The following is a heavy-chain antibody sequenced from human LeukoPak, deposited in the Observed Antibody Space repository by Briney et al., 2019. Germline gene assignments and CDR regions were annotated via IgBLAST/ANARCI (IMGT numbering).Heavy chain of an antibody. V-gene: IGHV1-8*01. CDR3: ARGGYSGYDVGYYYYYGRDV. D-gene: IGHD5-12*01. CDR1: GYTFTSYD. CDR2: MNPNSGNT. Sequence: ASVKVSCKASGYTFTSYDINWVRQATGQGLEWMGWMNPNSGNTGYAQKFQGRVTMTRNTSISTAYMELSSLRSEDTAVYYCARGGYSGYDVGYYYYYGRDVWGQGTTVTVSS. J-gene: IGHJ6*02.